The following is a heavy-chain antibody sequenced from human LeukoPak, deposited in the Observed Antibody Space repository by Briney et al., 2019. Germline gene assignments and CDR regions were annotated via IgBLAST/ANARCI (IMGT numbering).Heavy chain of an antibody. J-gene: IGHJ6*02. Sequence: SETLSLTCTVSGGSISSSNWWSWVRQPPGKGLEWIGEIYHSGSTNYNPSLKSRVTISVDTSKNQFSLRLSSVTAADTAVYYCARDLPKPLYDIPRLYGMDVWGQGTTVTVSS. CDR3: ARDLPKPLYDIPRLYGMDV. V-gene: IGHV4-4*02. D-gene: IGHD3-9*01. CDR1: GGSISSSNW. CDR2: IYHSGST.